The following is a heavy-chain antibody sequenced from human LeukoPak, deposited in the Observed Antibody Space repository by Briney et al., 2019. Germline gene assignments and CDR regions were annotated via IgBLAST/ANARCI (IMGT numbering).Heavy chain of an antibody. Sequence: ASVKVSCKASGYTFIDYCIHWVRQAPGQGLEWMGRINPNSGGTNYAQKFQGRVTMTGDTSISTAYMELSRLRSDDTAVYYCASEYNWNDPAYYYYMDVWGKGTTVTVSS. D-gene: IGHD1-20*01. CDR3: ASEYNWNDPAYYYYMDV. CDR1: GYTFIDYC. V-gene: IGHV1-2*06. J-gene: IGHJ6*03. CDR2: INPNSGGT.